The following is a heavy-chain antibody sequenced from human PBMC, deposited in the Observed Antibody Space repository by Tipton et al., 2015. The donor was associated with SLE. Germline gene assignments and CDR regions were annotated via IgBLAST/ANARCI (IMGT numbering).Heavy chain of an antibody. CDR2: INPNSGGT. Sequence: QVQLVQSGAEVKKPGASVKVSCKASGFTLTAYYLHWVRQAPGQGLEWMGWINPNSGGTNYAQKFQGWVTMTRDTSISTAYMELSRLRSDDTAVYYCAREDGSGSYLDAFDIWGQGTMVTVSS. D-gene: IGHD3-10*01. J-gene: IGHJ3*02. V-gene: IGHV1-2*04. CDR1: GFTLTAYY. CDR3: AREDGSGSYLDAFDI.